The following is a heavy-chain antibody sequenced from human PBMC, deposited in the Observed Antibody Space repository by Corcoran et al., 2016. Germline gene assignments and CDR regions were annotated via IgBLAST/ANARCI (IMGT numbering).Heavy chain of an antibody. V-gene: IGHV3-30*18. CDR2: ISYDGSNK. Sequence: QVQLVESGGGVVQPGRSLRLSCAASGFTFSSYGMHWVRQAPGKGLEWVAVISYDGSNKYYADSVKGRFTISRDNSKNTLYLQMNSLRAEDTAVYYCAKDPGYCSGGSCYSLDYYYYGMDVWGQGTTVTVSS. D-gene: IGHD2-15*01. J-gene: IGHJ6*02. CDR1: GFTFSSYG. CDR3: AKDPGYCSGGSCYSLDYYYYGMDV.